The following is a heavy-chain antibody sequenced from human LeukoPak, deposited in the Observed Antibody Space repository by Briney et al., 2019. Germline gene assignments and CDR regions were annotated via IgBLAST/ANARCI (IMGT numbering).Heavy chain of an antibody. V-gene: IGHV3-23*01. CDR2: ISGSGDST. Sequence: GGSLRLSCLASGFTFSNYAMSWVRQAPGKGLEWVSGISGSGDSTYYGDPVKGRFTISRDNSKNTLYLQMNSLRAEDTAVYYCAKRWGSVSGQRYFDNWGQGTLVTVSS. D-gene: IGHD3-16*01. CDR1: GFTFSNYA. CDR3: AKRWGSVSGQRYFDN. J-gene: IGHJ4*02.